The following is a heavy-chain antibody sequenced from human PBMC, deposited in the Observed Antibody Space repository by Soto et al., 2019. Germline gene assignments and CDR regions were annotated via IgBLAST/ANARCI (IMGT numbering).Heavy chain of an antibody. CDR3: ARDRVAGIWGDAFDI. Sequence: QVQLVQSGAEVKKPGASVKVSCKTSGYTFTNHGINWVRQAPGQGLEWMGWINPDHANVNYAQKLQGRVTMTTDTSTSTAYMDLRSLTSDDTAVYYCARDRVAGIWGDAFDIWGQGTMVTVSS. V-gene: IGHV1-18*04. D-gene: IGHD3-16*01. J-gene: IGHJ3*02. CDR1: GYTFTNHG. CDR2: INPDHANV.